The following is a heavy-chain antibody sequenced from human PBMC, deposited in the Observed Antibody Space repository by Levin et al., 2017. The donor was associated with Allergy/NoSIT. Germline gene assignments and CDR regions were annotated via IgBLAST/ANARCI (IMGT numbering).Heavy chain of an antibody. CDR3: AREDGSTVDC. CDR1: GGSISGGGYH. J-gene: IGHJ4*02. D-gene: IGHD2-2*03. CDR2: IYYSGST. V-gene: IGHV4-31*03. Sequence: SQTLSLTCTVSGGSISGGGYHWTWIRQHPEKGLEWIGYIYYSGSTFYNPSLKSRLMIPVATPKNQFSLNVSSVTAADTAVYYCAREDGSTVDCWGQGALVTVAS.